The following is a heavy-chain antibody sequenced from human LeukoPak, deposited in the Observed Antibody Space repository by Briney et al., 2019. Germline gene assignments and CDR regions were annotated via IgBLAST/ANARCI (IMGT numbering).Heavy chain of an antibody. CDR2: IKDNGGST. D-gene: IGHD2-2*01. CDR1: GFTFSSYA. V-gene: IGHV3-23*01. J-gene: IGHJ4*02. CDR3: ARDLVVVPAASSY. Sequence: GGSLRLSCATSGFTFSSYAMSWVRQAPGKGLEWVSAIKDNGGSTVYADSVKGRFTISRDNSKNTLYLQMNSLRAEDTAVYYCARDLVVVPAASSYWGQGTLVTVSS.